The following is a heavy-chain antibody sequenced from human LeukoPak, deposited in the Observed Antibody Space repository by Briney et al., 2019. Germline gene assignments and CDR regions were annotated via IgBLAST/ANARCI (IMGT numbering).Heavy chain of an antibody. Sequence: SGPTLVNPTQTLTLTCTFSGFSLSTSGVGVGWIRQPPGKALEWLALIYWNDDKRYSPSLKSRHTITKDTSKNQVVLTMTNMDPVDTATYYCAHRPRRYCSSTSCYFQRPDKDNWFDPWGQGTLVTVSS. CDR3: AHRPRRYCSSTSCYFQRPDKDNWFDP. J-gene: IGHJ5*02. CDR1: GFSLSTSGVG. CDR2: IYWNDDK. D-gene: IGHD2-2*01. V-gene: IGHV2-5*01.